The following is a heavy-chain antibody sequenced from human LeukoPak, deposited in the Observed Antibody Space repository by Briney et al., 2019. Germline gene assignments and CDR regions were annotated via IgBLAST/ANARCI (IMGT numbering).Heavy chain of an antibody. Sequence: GGSLRLSCAASGFTFSSYGMHWVRQAPGKGLEWVAFIRYDGSNKYYADSVKGRFTISRDNSKNTLYLQMNSLRAEDTAVYYCAKDRRGYYSNYLPTRGAFDIWGQGTMVTVSS. CDR2: IRYDGSNK. CDR1: GFTFSSYG. D-gene: IGHD4-11*01. CDR3: AKDRRGYYSNYLPTRGAFDI. V-gene: IGHV3-30*02. J-gene: IGHJ3*02.